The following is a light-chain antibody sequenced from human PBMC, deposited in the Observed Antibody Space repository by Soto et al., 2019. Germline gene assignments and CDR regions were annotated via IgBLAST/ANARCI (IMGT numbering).Light chain of an antibody. J-gene: IGKJ3*01. Sequence: EIVLTQSPGTLSLSPGERATLSCRASQSINNRYLAWYQQKPGQAPRLLIYGASSRATGIPDRFIGSGSGTDFTLTISSLEPEAFAVYYCQQFGSSPGFTFGPGTKVDIK. CDR1: QSINNRY. CDR2: GAS. CDR3: QQFGSSPGFT. V-gene: IGKV3-20*01.